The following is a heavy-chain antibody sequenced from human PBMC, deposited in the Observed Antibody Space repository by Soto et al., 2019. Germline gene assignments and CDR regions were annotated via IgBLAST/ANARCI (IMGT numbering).Heavy chain of an antibody. CDR2: IIPIFATT. V-gene: IGHV1-69*01. CDR3: ARPSRPEGLNYYDDIGYGDAFEI. CDR1: GGTFSSYA. D-gene: IGHD3-22*01. Sequence: QVQLVQSGAEVKNPGSSVRVSCKASGGTFSSYALTWLRQAPGQGLESMGGIIPIFATTNYAQKFQGRLTITADETTSTAYMELSSLTSEDTAVYYCARPSRPEGLNYYDDIGYGDAFEIWGQGTVVTVSS. J-gene: IGHJ3*02.